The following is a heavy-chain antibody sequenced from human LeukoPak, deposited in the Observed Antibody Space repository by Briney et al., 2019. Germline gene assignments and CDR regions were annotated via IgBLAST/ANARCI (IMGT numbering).Heavy chain of an antibody. D-gene: IGHD2-2*01. V-gene: IGHV3-21*01. CDR2: ISSSSSYI. CDR3: ARFDCSSTSCYSNWSDP. Sequence: GGSLRLSCAASGFTFSSYSMNWVRQAPGKGLEWVSSISSSSSYIYYADSVKGRFTVSRDNAKNSLYLQMNSLRAEDTAVYYCARFDCSSTSCYSNWSDPWGQGTLVTVSS. J-gene: IGHJ5*02. CDR1: GFTFSSYS.